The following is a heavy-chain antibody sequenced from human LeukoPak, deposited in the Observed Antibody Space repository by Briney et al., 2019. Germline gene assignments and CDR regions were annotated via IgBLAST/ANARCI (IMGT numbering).Heavy chain of an antibody. Sequence: PGGSLRLSCAASGFTFSSYAMSWVRQAPGKGLEWVSYISSSSSPIYYADSVKGRFTISRDNAKNSLYLQMNSLRDEDTAVYYCTREGYDLLTGTGRYFDYWGQGTLVTVSS. D-gene: IGHD3-9*01. J-gene: IGHJ4*02. V-gene: IGHV3-48*02. CDR3: TREGYDLLTGTGRYFDY. CDR2: ISSSSSPI. CDR1: GFTFSSYA.